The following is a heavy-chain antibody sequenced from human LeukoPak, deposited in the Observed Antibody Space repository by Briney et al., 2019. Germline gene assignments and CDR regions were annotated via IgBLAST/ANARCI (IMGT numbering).Heavy chain of an antibody. D-gene: IGHD2-2*01. V-gene: IGHV3-21*01. Sequence: PGGSLRLSCAASGFTFSSYSMNWVRQAPGKGLEWVSSISSSSSYIYYADSVKGRFTISRDNAKNSLYLQMNSLRAEGTAVYYCASAPGSTSVGWGQGTLVTVSS. CDR3: ASAPGSTSVG. J-gene: IGHJ4*02. CDR2: ISSSSSYI. CDR1: GFTFSSYS.